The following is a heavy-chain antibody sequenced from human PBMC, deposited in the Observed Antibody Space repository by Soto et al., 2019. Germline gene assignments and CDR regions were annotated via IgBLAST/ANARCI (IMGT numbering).Heavy chain of an antibody. D-gene: IGHD3-10*01. CDR1: GFTFSSYA. J-gene: IGHJ4*02. V-gene: IGHV3-23*01. Sequence: GGSLRLSCAASGFTFSSYAMSWVRQAPGKGLEWVSAISGSGGSTYYADSVKGRFTISRDNSKNTLYLQMNSLRAEDTAVYYCAKLYAPLRPVRGAIDVKFDYWGQGTLVTVSS. CDR2: ISGSGGST. CDR3: AKLYAPLRPVRGAIDVKFDY.